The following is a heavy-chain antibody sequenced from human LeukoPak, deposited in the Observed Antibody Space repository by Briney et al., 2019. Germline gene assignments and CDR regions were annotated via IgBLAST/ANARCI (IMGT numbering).Heavy chain of an antibody. V-gene: IGHV1-2*02. CDR3: ARDLLGSSSLRYYYYYMDV. J-gene: IGHJ6*03. CDR2: INPNSGGT. CDR1: GYTFTGYN. D-gene: IGHD6-6*01. Sequence: ASVKLSCTASGYTFTGYNMDWVRQAPGQGLGWMGWINPNSGGTNYAQKFQGRVTMTRDTSISTAYMEMSRLRSDDTAVYYCARDLLGSSSLRYYYYYMDVWGKGTTVTVSS.